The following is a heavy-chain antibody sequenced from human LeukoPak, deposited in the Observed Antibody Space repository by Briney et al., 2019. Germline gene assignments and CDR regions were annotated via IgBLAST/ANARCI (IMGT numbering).Heavy chain of an antibody. CDR3: AKGIGYSGYDGLYCGGDCYPPYYFDY. Sequence: GGSLRLSCAVSGFTFSSYAMSWVRQAPGKGLEWVSAISGSGGSTYYADSVKGRFTISRDNSKNTLYLQMNSLRAEDTAVYYCAKGIGYSGYDGLYCGGDCYPPYYFDYWGQGTLVTVSS. CDR2: ISGSGGST. D-gene: IGHD2-21*02. J-gene: IGHJ4*02. V-gene: IGHV3-23*01. CDR1: GFTFSSYA.